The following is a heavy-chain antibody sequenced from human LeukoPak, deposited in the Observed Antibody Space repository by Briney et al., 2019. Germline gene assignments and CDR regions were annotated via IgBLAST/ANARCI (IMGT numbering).Heavy chain of an antibody. D-gene: IGHD3-22*01. CDR1: GYTFTSYY. Sequence: ASVKVSCKASGYTFTSYYMHWVRQAPGQGLEWMGIINPSGGSTSYAQKFQGRVTMTRDTSTSTVYMELSCLRSEDTAVYYCARDSGTRGYSDYWGQGTLVTVSS. V-gene: IGHV1-46*01. CDR3: ARDSGTRGYSDY. CDR2: INPSGGST. J-gene: IGHJ4*02.